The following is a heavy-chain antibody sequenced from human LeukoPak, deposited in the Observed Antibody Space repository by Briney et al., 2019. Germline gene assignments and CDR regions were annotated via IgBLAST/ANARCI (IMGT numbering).Heavy chain of an antibody. Sequence: SETLSLTCTVSGGSISSSSYYWGWIRQPPGKGLEGIGSIYYSGSTYYNPSLKSRVTLSVDTSKNQFSLKLISVTAADTAVYYCARRDTVTTDALFDYWGEGNLVTVSS. CDR3: ARRDTVTTDALFDY. CDR2: IYYSGST. D-gene: IGHD4-17*01. J-gene: IGHJ4*02. CDR1: GGSISSSSYY. V-gene: IGHV4-39*01.